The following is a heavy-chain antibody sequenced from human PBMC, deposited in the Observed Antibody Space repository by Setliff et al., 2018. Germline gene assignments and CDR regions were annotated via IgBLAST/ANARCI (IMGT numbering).Heavy chain of an antibody. J-gene: IGHJ6*03. Sequence: SETLPLTCTVSGGSISSYYWSWIRQPAGKGLEWIGHTYIGGSANYNPSLKSRVTMSIDTSKNQFSLKLNSVTAADMAVYYCAREQWLDPPGYYYMDVWAKGTTVTVS. D-gene: IGHD6-19*01. V-gene: IGHV4-4*07. CDR2: TYIGGSA. CDR1: GGSISSYY. CDR3: AREQWLDPPGYYYMDV.